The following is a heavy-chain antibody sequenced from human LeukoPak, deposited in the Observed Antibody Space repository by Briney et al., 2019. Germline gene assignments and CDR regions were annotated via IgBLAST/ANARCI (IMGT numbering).Heavy chain of an antibody. Sequence: PGGSLRLSCAASGFTFSDYYMKWIRQAPGKGLEWVSYISSSGSTIYYADSVKGRFTISRDNSKNTLYLQMNSWRAEGTAVYYCARDGVIVGATTFYYFDYWGQGTLVTVSS. CDR2: ISSSGSTI. CDR1: GFTFSDYY. CDR3: ARDGVIVGATTFYYFDY. V-gene: IGHV3-11*04. D-gene: IGHD1-26*01. J-gene: IGHJ4*02.